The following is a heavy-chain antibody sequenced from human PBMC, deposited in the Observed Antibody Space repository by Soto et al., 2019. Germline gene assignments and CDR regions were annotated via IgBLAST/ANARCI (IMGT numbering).Heavy chain of an antibody. CDR2: INHSGST. V-gene: IGHV4-34*01. Sequence: QVQLQQWGAGLLKPSETLSLTCAVYGGSFSGYYWSWIRQPPGKGLEWIGEINHSGSTNYNPSLRSRVTLSGDPSKNQVSLKLSSVTAAVTAVYYCARVSLLWFGEGGMDVWGQGTTATVSS. CDR3: ARVSLLWFGEGGMDV. D-gene: IGHD3-10*01. J-gene: IGHJ6*02. CDR1: GGSFSGYY.